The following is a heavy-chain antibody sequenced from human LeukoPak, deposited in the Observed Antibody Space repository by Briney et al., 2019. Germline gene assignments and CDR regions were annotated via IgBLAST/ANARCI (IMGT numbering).Heavy chain of an antibody. CDR1: GYTFIDYY. V-gene: IGHV1-2*02. D-gene: IGHD3-22*01. Sequence: ASVKVSCKASGYTFIDYYIHWVRQAPGQGLEWMGWINPNSNSTNYAQKFQGRVTLTWDTSISTVYMELSTMRSDDTAVCYCARDTAPYYLDGSGYYLDYWGQGALVTVSS. CDR3: ARDTAPYYLDGSGYYLDY. CDR2: INPNSNST. J-gene: IGHJ4*02.